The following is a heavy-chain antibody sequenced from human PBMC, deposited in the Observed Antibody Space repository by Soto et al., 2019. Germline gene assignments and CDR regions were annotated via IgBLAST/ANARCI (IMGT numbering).Heavy chain of an antibody. CDR3: ARGGDVYNFGAVY. Sequence: QVQLVQSGAEVKEPGSSVKVSCKASGGGNLRDYRTTWVRRAPGQGLEWMGGIIPKLGSANYAQNFQGRVTVTADESTNTVYMELRSLRSDDTPVYYCARGGDVYNFGAVYWGQGTPVTVSS. D-gene: IGHD2-21*01. CDR1: GGGNLRDYR. V-gene: IGHV1-69*01. J-gene: IGHJ4*02. CDR2: IIPKLGSA.